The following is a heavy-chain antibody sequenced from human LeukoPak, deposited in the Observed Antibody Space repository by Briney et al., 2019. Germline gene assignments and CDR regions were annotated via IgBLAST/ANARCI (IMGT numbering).Heavy chain of an antibody. CDR1: GYTFTSYD. V-gene: IGHV1-18*01. D-gene: IGHD2-2*01. Sequence: ASVKVSCKASGYTFTSYDINWVRQATGQGLEWMGWISAYNGNTNYAQKLQGRVTMTTDTSTSTAYMELSSLRSEDTAVYYCARGPLDIVVVPAARSYYYMDVWGKGTTVTVSS. CDR3: ARGPLDIVVVPAARSYYYMDV. J-gene: IGHJ6*03. CDR2: ISAYNGNT.